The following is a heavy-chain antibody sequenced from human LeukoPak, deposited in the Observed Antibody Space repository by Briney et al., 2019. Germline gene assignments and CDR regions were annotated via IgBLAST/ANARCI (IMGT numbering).Heavy chain of an antibody. Sequence: GGSLRLSCAASGFTFSSYAMHWVRQAPGRGLEWVAVISHDGSNKYYADSVKGRFTISRDNSKNTLYLQMNSLRGEDTAVYYCARGYDFSSGGANYWGQGTLVTVSS. V-gene: IGHV3-30*01. J-gene: IGHJ4*02. CDR2: ISHDGSNK. D-gene: IGHD3-3*01. CDR1: GFTFSSYA. CDR3: ARGYDFSSGGANY.